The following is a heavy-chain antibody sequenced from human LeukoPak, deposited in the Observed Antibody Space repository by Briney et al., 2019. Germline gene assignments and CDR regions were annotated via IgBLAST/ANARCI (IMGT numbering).Heavy chain of an antibody. D-gene: IGHD3-16*01. V-gene: IGHV5-51*01. J-gene: IGHJ5*02. Sequence: GESLRISCETSGYFFTTYWIGWVRQLPGTGLEWVGAIFPDDSDTIYSPSFQGQVTISADKSVRTAYLQWSSLKASDTAISFCPRQRGAWGTVNCCDPGGQGTRVPVPS. CDR2: IFPDDSDT. CDR1: GYFFTTYW. CDR3: PRQRGAWGTVNCCDP.